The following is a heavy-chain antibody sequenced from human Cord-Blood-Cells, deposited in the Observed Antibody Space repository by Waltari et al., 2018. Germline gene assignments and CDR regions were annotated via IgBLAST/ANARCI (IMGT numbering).Heavy chain of an antibody. CDR3: AREPDTVTYYFDY. CDR1: GYTFTGYY. CDR2: INPNSGGT. J-gene: IGHJ4*02. Sequence: QVQLVQSGAEVKKPGASVKVSCKASGYTFTGYYMHWARRAPGQGLEWMGWINPNSGGTNYAQKFQGRVTMTRDTSISTAYMELSRLRSDDTAVYYCAREPDTVTYYFDYWGQGTLVTVSS. D-gene: IGHD4-17*01. V-gene: IGHV1-2*02.